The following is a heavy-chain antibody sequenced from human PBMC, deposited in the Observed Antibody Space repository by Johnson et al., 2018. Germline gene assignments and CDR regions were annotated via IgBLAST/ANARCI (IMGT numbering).Heavy chain of an antibody. CDR2: ILPIFATA. CDR1: GGTFNSDA. Sequence: QVQLVQSGAEVKKPGSSVKVSCKASGGTFNSDAISWVRQAPGQGLEWMGGILPIFATANYAPKFQGRVTITADESTSTVYMELSSLSSEDTAVYFWARDGAGSGWYPFDSWCQGTLITVSS. J-gene: IGHJ4*02. D-gene: IGHD6-19*01. V-gene: IGHV1-69*12. CDR3: ARDGAGSGWYPFDS.